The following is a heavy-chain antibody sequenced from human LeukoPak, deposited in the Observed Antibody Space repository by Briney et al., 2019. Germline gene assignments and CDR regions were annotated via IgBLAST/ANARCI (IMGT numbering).Heavy chain of an antibody. CDR2: VYYRGNT. Sequence: SETLSLTCTVSGGSISSSTYYWGWIRQPPGKGLEWIGSVYYRGNTYYNPSLKSRVTISVDTSKNQFSLKLSSVTAADTAVYYCARNIAVAGRGDYMDVWGKGTTVTISS. J-gene: IGHJ6*03. V-gene: IGHV4-39*01. CDR1: GGSISSSTYY. CDR3: ARNIAVAGRGDYMDV. D-gene: IGHD6-19*01.